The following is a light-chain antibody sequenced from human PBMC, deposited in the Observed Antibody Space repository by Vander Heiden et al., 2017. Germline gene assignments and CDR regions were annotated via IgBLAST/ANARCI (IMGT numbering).Light chain of an antibody. CDR3: QQRSNWYT. Sequence: ETVLTQSQATLSLAPGERATLSCRASQSVSSYLARYQQRPGQAPRLLIDDASNRDTGILARFSGSGSGTDFTITISSLEPEDFSVCYCQQRSNWYTFGQGTKLEFK. J-gene: IGKJ2*01. CDR2: DAS. V-gene: IGKV3-11*01. CDR1: QSVSSY.